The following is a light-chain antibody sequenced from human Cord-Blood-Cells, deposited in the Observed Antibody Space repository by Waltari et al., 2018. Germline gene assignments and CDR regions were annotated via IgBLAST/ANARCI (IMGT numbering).Light chain of an antibody. CDR3: QQYNNWPPAFT. J-gene: IGKJ3*01. V-gene: IGKV3-15*01. CDR2: GAA. Sequence: EVVMTQSPATLSVSLGERATLSCRGSQSVSSYLAWYQQKPGQAPRLLIYGAATSATGIPARFSGSGSGTEFTLTISSLQSEDFAVYYCQQYNNWPPAFTFGPGTKVDIK. CDR1: QSVSSY.